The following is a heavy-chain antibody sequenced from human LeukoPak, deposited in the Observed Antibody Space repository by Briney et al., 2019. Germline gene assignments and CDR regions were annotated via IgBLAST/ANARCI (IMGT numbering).Heavy chain of an antibody. CDR3: ASATLRCSGGSCYEMDV. CDR1: GYTFTSYY. Sequence: ASVKVSCKASGYTFTSYYIHWVRQAPGQGLEWMGIINPSGGSTTNAGSTSYAPKFQDRLTITADKSTSTAYMELSSLRSEDTAVYYCASATLRCSGGSCYEMDVWGKGTTVTVSS. J-gene: IGHJ6*04. CDR2: INPSGGSTTNAGST. V-gene: IGHV1-46*01. D-gene: IGHD2-15*01.